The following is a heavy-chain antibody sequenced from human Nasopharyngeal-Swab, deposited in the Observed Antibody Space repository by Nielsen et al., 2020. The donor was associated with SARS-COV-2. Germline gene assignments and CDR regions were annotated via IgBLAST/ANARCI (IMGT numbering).Heavy chain of an antibody. J-gene: IGHJ3*02. CDR3: AKEEGGYDFWSGYSKPLNAFDI. CDR2: ISYDGNNK. Sequence: VRQAPGKGLEWVAVISYDGNNKFYADSLKGRFTVSRDNSENTLYLQMNSLRPEDTAVYYCAKEEGGYDFWSGYSKPLNAFDIWGHGTMVTVSS. D-gene: IGHD3-3*01. V-gene: IGHV3-30*18.